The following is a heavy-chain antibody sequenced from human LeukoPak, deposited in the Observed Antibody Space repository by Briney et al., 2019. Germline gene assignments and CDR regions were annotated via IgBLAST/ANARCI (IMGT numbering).Heavy chain of an antibody. CDR2: IWYNGSNK. V-gene: IGHV3-33*01. CDR3: SRGGYGDYNNWFDP. D-gene: IGHD4-17*01. Sequence: GGSLRLSCAASGFTFSSFGMHWVRQAPGKGLEWVADIWYNGSNKYYAESVKGRFTISRDNSKNTLYLQMSSLRAEDTAVYYCSRGGYGDYNNWFDPWGQGTLVIVSP. J-gene: IGHJ5*02. CDR1: GFTFSSFG.